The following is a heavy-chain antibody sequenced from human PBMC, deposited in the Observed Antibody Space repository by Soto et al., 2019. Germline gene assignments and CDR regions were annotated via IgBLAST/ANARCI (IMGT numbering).Heavy chain of an antibody. D-gene: IGHD6-13*01. CDR3: ARDYLVLGYGMDV. V-gene: IGHV3-48*03. J-gene: IGHJ6*02. CDR1: GFTFSSYE. Sequence: TGGSLRLSCAASGFTFSSYEMNWVRQAPGKGLEWVSYISSSGSTIYYADSVKGRFTISRDNAKNSLYLQMNSLRAEDTAVYYCARDYLVLGYGMDVWGQGTTVTVSS. CDR2: ISSSGSTI.